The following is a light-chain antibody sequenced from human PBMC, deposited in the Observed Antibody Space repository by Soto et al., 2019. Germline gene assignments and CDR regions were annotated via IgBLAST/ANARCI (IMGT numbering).Light chain of an antibody. CDR3: CAYAGTGTFYV. CDR2: EAS. J-gene: IGLJ1*01. CDR1: SNGIGNDNF. V-gene: IGLV2-23*01. Sequence: QSALTQPASVSESPGQSITISCTGTSNGIGNDNFVSWYQQHPGKAPKLLIYEASERPSGVSNRFSGSKFGYTASLTISGLQAEDEADYYCCAYAGTGTFYVFGTGTKVTVL.